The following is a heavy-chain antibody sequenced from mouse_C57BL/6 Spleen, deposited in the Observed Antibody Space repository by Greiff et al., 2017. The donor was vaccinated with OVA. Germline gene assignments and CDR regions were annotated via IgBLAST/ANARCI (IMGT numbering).Heavy chain of an antibody. D-gene: IGHD1-1*01. CDR1: GFSLTSYG. J-gene: IGHJ1*03. CDR3: ARNYYGSSYGYFDV. V-gene: IGHV2-2*01. CDR2: IWSGGST. Sequence: VQLVESGPGLVQPSQSLSITCTVSGFSLTSYGVHWVRQSPGKGLEWLGVIWSGGSTDYNAAFISRLSISKDNSKSQVFFKMNSLQADDTAIYYCARNYYGSSYGYFDVWGTGTTVTVSS.